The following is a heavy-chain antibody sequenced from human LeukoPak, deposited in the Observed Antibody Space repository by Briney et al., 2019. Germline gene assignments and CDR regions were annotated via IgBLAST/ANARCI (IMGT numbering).Heavy chain of an antibody. CDR2: ISPYNGNT. J-gene: IGHJ4*02. CDR1: GGTFSSYA. Sequence: ASVKVSCKASGGTFSSYAISWVRQAPGQGLEWMGWISPYNGNTNYAQKLQGRVTMTTDTSTSTAYMELRSLRSDDTAVYYCARGPNRYFDYWGQGTLVTVSS. D-gene: IGHD2-15*01. CDR3: ARGPNRYFDY. V-gene: IGHV1-18*01.